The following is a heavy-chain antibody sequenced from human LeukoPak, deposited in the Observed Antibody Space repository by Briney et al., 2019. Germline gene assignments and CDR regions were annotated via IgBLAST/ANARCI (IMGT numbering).Heavy chain of an antibody. CDR3: ARGDGNYDFWSGYSSPYFDY. D-gene: IGHD3-3*01. J-gene: IGHJ4*02. Sequence: SETLSLTCTVSGGSISSYYWSWIRQPPGKGLEWIGEINHSGSTNYNPSLKSRVTISVDTSKNQFSLKLSSVTAADTAVYYCARGDGNYDFWSGYSSPYFDYWGQGTLVTVSS. CDR1: GGSISSYY. CDR2: INHSGST. V-gene: IGHV4-34*01.